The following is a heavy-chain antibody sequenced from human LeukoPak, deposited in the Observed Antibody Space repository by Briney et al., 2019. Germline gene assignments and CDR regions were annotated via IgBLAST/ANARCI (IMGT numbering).Heavy chain of an antibody. CDR3: ARGNWNYGSWFFDL. V-gene: IGHV4-4*02. J-gene: IGHJ2*01. D-gene: IGHD1-7*01. Sequence: SGTLSLTCAVSGGSISSSNWWSWVRQPPGKGLEWIGEIYHSGSTNYNPSLKSRVTISLDRSNNQFSLEVNFVTAADTAVYYCARGNWNYGSWFFDLWGRGTLVTVSS. CDR1: GGSISSSNW. CDR2: IYHSGST.